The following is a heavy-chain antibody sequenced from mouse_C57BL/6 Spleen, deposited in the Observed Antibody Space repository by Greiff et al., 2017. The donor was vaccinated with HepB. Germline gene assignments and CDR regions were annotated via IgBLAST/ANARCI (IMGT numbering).Heavy chain of an antibody. CDR3: ARGGFYYAMDY. CDR2: IYPGDGDT. J-gene: IGHJ4*01. D-gene: IGHD3-2*02. V-gene: IGHV1-82*01. Sequence: QVQLQQSGPELVKPGASVKISCKASGYAFRSSWMNWVKQRPGKGLEWIGRIYPGDGDTNYNGKFKGKATLTADKSSSTAYMQLSSLTSEDSAVYFCARGGFYYAMDYWGQGTSVTVSS. CDR1: GYAFRSSW.